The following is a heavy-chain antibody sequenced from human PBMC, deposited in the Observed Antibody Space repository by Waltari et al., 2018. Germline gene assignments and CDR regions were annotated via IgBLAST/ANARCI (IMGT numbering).Heavy chain of an antibody. Sequence: EVQLMESGGGLVQPGESLRRPCAAPGFTFNEYEMNWGRQAAGKGLGWVSYISSSGETMFYAESVQGRFTISRDNAKSALYLQMNSMRAEDTAVYYCARDLPDGDIDYWGQGTLVNVSS. CDR1: GFTFNEYE. CDR2: ISSSGETM. D-gene: IGHD2-21*02. CDR3: ARDLPDGDIDY. J-gene: IGHJ4*02. V-gene: IGHV3-48*03.